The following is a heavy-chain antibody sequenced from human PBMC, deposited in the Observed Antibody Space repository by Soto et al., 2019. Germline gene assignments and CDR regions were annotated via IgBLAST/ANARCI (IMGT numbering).Heavy chain of an antibody. V-gene: IGHV3-23*01. CDR1: RFTFSSYA. J-gene: IGHJ6*02. CDR2: ISGSGGST. D-gene: IGHD6-19*01. CDR3: AKEGAVAGSYYYYGMDV. Sequence: EVQLLESGGGLVQPGGSLRLSCAASRFTFSSYAMSWVRQAPGKGLEWVSAISGSGGSTYYADSVKGRFTISRDNSKNTLYLQMNSLRAEDTAVYYCAKEGAVAGSYYYYGMDVWGQGTTVTVSS.